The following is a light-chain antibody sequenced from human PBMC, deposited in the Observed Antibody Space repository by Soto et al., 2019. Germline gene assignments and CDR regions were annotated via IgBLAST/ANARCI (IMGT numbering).Light chain of an antibody. CDR1: SSDVGGYNY. V-gene: IGLV2-11*01. J-gene: IGLJ2*01. CDR3: CSYAGSYTYVI. CDR2: DVI. Sequence: QSVLTQPRSVSGSPGQSVTISCTGTSSDVGGYNYVSWYQQLPGKAPKLMIYDVIKRPSGVPDRFSGSKSGNTASLTISGLQAEDEADYYCCSYAGSYTYVIFGGGTKVTVL.